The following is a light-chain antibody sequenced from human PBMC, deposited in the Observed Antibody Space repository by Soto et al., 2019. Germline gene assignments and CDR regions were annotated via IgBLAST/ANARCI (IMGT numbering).Light chain of an antibody. V-gene: IGKV3-20*01. CDR1: QSVSSSF. CDR2: GAS. J-gene: IGKJ1*01. Sequence: EIVLTQSPGTLSLSPGERATLSCRASQSVSSSFLAWYQQKPGQAPRLLIYGASSRATGIPDRFSGSGSGRDFTLTISRLEPEDFAAYFCQQDGSSPGTVGQGTKVEIK. CDR3: QQDGSSPGT.